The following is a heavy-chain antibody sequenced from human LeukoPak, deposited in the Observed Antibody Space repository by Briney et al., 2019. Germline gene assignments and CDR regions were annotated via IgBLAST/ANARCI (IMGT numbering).Heavy chain of an antibody. V-gene: IGHV3-33*01. J-gene: IGHJ4*02. CDR1: GFTFSSYG. CDR2: IWYDGSNK. CDR3: AGAEGWLQPLDY. D-gene: IGHD5-24*01. Sequence: PGRSLRLSCAASGFTFSSYGMHWVRQAPGEGLEWVAVIWYDGSNKYYADSVKGRFTISRDNSKNTLYLQMNSLRAEDTAVYYCAGAEGWLQPLDYWGQGTLVTVSS.